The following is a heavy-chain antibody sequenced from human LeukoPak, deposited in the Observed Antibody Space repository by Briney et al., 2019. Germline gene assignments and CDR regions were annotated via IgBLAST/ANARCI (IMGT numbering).Heavy chain of an antibody. CDR2: ISGSGGST. CDR1: GFTFSSYA. D-gene: IGHD3-3*01. J-gene: IGHJ4*02. CDR3: AKAAHAQTIFGVVITDY. V-gene: IGHV3-23*01. Sequence: GGSLRLSCAASGFTFSSYAMSWVRQAPGKRLEWVSAISGSGGSTYYADSVKGRFTISRDNSKNTLYLQMNSLRAEDTAVYYCAKAAHAQTIFGVVITDYWGQGTLVTVSS.